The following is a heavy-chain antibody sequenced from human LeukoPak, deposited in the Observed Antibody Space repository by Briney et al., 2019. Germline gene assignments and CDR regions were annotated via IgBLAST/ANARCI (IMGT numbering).Heavy chain of an antibody. CDR2: IYYSGST. Sequence: PSETLSLTCTVSGGSISNYYWSWIRQPPGKGLEWIGYIYYSGSTYYNPSLKSRVTISVDTSKNQFSLKLSSVTAADTAVYYCARDSLGPPSDAFDIWGQGTMVTVSS. CDR1: GGSISNYY. J-gene: IGHJ3*02. CDR3: ARDSLGPPSDAFDI. V-gene: IGHV4-30-4*01.